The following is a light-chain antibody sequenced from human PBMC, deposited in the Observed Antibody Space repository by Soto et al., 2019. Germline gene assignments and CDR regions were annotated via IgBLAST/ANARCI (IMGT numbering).Light chain of an antibody. V-gene: IGKV1-5*01. Sequence: DIQMTQSPPTLSASVGDRVTITCRARQSISSWLAWYQQKPGRAPKLLIYDVSSLESGVPSRFSGSGSGTEFTLTIISLQPDDFATYYCQQYNRFHPAFGQGTKVDIK. CDR1: QSISSW. CDR2: DVS. CDR3: QQYNRFHPA. J-gene: IGKJ1*01.